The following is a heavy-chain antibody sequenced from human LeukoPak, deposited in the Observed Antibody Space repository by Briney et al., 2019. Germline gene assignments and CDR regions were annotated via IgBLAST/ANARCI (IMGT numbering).Heavy chain of an antibody. CDR2: IKQDGREK. Sequence: GGSLRLSCAASGFTFSSYWMTWVRQAPGKGLEWVANIKQDGREKFYVDSVKGRFTISRDHAKNSLYLHMHSVRAAETSVNYCGRASGRAPPGYYHYYGLDVGGQGTGVTVSS. V-gene: IGHV3-7*01. J-gene: IGHJ6*01. D-gene: IGHD2-15*01. CDR3: GRASGRAPPGYYHYYGLDV. CDR1: GFTFSSYW.